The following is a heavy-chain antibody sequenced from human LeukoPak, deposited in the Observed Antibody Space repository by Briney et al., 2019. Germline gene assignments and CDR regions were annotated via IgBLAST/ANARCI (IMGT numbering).Heavy chain of an antibody. Sequence: AVSLTLSCAASTFTCSDYHMRGLRQAPGKGLEWVSYISSSSSYTNYEDSVRVRFTIYRSNAKTSLYLQKNSLRAEDTALSYCARDRTVYSSSCYYCPDAFDIWGQGTMVTVSS. CDR3: ARDRTVYSSSCYYCPDAFDI. J-gene: IGHJ3*02. CDR1: TFTCSDYH. CDR2: ISSSSSYT. D-gene: IGHD2-2*01. V-gene: IGHV3-11*06.